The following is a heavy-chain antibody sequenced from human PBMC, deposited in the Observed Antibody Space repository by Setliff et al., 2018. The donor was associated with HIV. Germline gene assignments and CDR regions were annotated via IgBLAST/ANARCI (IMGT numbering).Heavy chain of an antibody. CDR3: ARGKYPQWLVTSDAFDI. D-gene: IGHD6-19*01. CDR1: GYTFTSYA. J-gene: IGHJ3*02. V-gene: IGHV7-4-1*02. CDR2: INTNTGNP. Sequence: ASVKVSCKASGYTFTSYAMNWVRQAPGQGLEWMGWINTNTGNPTYAQGFTGRFVFSLDTSVSTAYLQISSLKAEDTAVYYCARGKYPQWLVTSDAFDIWGQGTTVTVSS.